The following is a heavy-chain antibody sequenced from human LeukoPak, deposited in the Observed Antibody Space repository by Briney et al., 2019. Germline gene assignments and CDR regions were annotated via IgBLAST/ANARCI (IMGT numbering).Heavy chain of an antibody. CDR3: ARRGYIHDAFDI. CDR2: VYPRNSDT. Sequence: GESLKISCEASGYTFTNSWIGWVRQVPGKGLEYMGIVYPRNSDTRYSPSFQGQVTISADKSISTAYLQWSSLKASDTAMYYCARRGYIHDAFDIWGQGTMVTVSS. J-gene: IGHJ3*02. CDR1: GYTFTNSW. V-gene: IGHV5-51*01. D-gene: IGHD5-18*01.